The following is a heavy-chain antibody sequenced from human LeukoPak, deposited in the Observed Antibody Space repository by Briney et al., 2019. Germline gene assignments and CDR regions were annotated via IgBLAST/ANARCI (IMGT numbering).Heavy chain of an antibody. Sequence: GGSLRLSCAASGFTFSDYHINWVRQAPGKGLEWLAYISSTSTGMNYADSVRGRFAISRDNAKNSLYLQMNSLRDEDTAVYYCAREGESSGYCGAFNIWGQGTTVTVSS. V-gene: IGHV3-48*02. D-gene: IGHD3-22*01. CDR2: ISSTSTGM. J-gene: IGHJ3*02. CDR1: GFTFSDYH. CDR3: AREGESSGYCGAFNI.